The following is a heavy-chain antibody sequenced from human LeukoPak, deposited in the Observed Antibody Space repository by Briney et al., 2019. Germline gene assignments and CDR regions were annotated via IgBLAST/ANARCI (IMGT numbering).Heavy chain of an antibody. Sequence: GGSLRLSSAASGFTFSSYGMHWVRQAPGKGLEWVAVISYDGSNKYYADSVKGRFTISRDNSKNTLYLQMNSLRAEDTAVYYCAKDKYYYGSGSSEGYFDYWGQRTLVTVSS. CDR3: AKDKYYYGSGSSEGYFDY. CDR1: GFTFSSYG. D-gene: IGHD3-10*01. CDR2: ISYDGSNK. V-gene: IGHV3-30*18. J-gene: IGHJ4*02.